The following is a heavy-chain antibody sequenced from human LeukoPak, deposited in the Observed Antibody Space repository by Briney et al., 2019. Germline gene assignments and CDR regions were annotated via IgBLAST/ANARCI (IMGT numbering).Heavy chain of an antibody. CDR1: GYTFTSYD. CDR3: ARVRLQYRAFDI. D-gene: IGHD5-24*01. Sequence: ASVKVSCKASGYTFTSYDINWVRQATGQGPEWMGWMNPNSGNTGYAQKFQGRVTMTRNTSISTAYMELSSLRSEDTAVYYCARVRLQYRAFDIWGQGTMVTVSS. CDR2: MNPNSGNT. J-gene: IGHJ3*02. V-gene: IGHV1-8*01.